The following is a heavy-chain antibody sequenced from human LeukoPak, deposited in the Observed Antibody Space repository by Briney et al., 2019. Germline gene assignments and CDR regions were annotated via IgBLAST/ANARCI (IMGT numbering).Heavy chain of an antibody. Sequence: ASVKVSCTASGYTFTGYYMHWVRQAPGQGLEWMGWINPNSGGTNYAQKFQGRVTMTRDTSISTAYMELSRLRSDDTAVYYCARYYCSSTSCYSAAFDIWGQGTMVTVSS. D-gene: IGHD2-2*02. V-gene: IGHV1-2*02. CDR1: GYTFTGYY. CDR2: INPNSGGT. CDR3: ARYYCSSTSCYSAAFDI. J-gene: IGHJ3*02.